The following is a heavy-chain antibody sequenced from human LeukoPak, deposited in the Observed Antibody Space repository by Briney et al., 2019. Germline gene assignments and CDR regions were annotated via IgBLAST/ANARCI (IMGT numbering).Heavy chain of an antibody. CDR3: AKDRRGYSYGNDAFDI. CDR2: FDPEDGET. V-gene: IGHV1-24*01. D-gene: IGHD5-18*01. CDR1: GYTLTELS. Sequence: ASVKVSCKVSGYTLTELSMHWVRQAPGKGLEWMGGFDPEDGETIYAQKFQGRVTMTEDTSTDTAYMELSSLRSEDTAVYYCAKDRRGYSYGNDAFDIWGQGTMVTVSS. J-gene: IGHJ3*02.